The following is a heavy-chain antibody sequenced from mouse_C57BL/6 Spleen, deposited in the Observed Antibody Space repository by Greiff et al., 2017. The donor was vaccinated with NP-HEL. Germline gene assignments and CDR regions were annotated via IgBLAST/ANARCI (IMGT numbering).Heavy chain of an antibody. CDR3: ARVSNYPYWYFDV. CDR1: GYAFSSYW. Sequence: QVQLQQSGAELVKPGASVKISCKASGYAFSSYWMNWVKQRPGKGLEWIGQIYPGDGDTNYNGKFKGKATLTADKSSSTAYMQLSSLTSEDSAVYFCARVSNYPYWYFDVWGTGTTVTVSS. J-gene: IGHJ1*03. D-gene: IGHD2-5*01. V-gene: IGHV1-80*01. CDR2: IYPGDGDT.